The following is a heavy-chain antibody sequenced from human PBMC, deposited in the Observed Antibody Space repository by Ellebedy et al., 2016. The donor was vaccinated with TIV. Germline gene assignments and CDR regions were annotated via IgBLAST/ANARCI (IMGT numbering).Heavy chain of an antibody. D-gene: IGHD7-27*01. Sequence: GESLKISCAASGITFSDYNMYWVRLAPGKGLECISYISSNSATIYYTDSVKGRFTISRDDAENSLYLQMNSLRDEDTAVYYCASRPPPDWGPLDYWGQGTLVTVSS. J-gene: IGHJ4*02. CDR3: ASRPPPDWGPLDY. CDR1: GITFSDYN. V-gene: IGHV3-48*02. CDR2: ISSNSATI.